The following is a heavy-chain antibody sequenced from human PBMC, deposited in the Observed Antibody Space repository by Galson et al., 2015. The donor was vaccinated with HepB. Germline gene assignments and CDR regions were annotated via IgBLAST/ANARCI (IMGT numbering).Heavy chain of an antibody. Sequence: PALVKPTQTLTLTCTFSGFSLSTSGMCVSWIRQPPGKALEWLALIYWDDDRRYSPSLKSRLTITKDTSKSQVVLTITNMDPVDTATYFCAHSQHYYDSSAYCPPGLTCSYYYMDVWGKGTTVTVSS. D-gene: IGHD3-22*01. CDR2: IYWDDDR. CDR1: GFSLSTSGMC. CDR3: AHSQHYYDSSAYCPPGLTCSYYYMDV. J-gene: IGHJ6*03. V-gene: IGHV2-5*08.